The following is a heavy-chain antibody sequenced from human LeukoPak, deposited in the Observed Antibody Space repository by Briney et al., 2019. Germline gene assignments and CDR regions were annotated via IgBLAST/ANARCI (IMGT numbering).Heavy chain of an antibody. J-gene: IGHJ4*02. CDR1: GYTFTTYG. V-gene: IGHV1-18*01. D-gene: IGHD3-10*01. CDR3: ARDSTLWFGEGGRAYSDY. CDR2: FSAYNGNT. Sequence: ASVTVSCKSSGYTFTTYGGISWVRQAPGQGLEWMGWFSAYNGNTHYAQKLQGRVTMTTDTSTSTAYMELRSLTSDDTAVYYCARDSTLWFGEGGRAYSDYWGQGTLVTVSS.